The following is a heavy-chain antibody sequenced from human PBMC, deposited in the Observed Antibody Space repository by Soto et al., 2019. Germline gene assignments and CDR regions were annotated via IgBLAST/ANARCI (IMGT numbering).Heavy chain of an antibody. CDR3: ARRNYYYYYGMDV. CDR2: IYYSGST. V-gene: IGHV4-31*03. CDR1: GGSISSGGYY. J-gene: IGHJ6*02. Sequence: QVQLQESGPGLVKPSQTLSLTCTVSGGSISSGGYYWSWIRQHPGKGLEWIGYIYYSGSTYYNPPLKSRVXXSXDXXKNQFSLKLSSVTAADTAVYYCARRNYYYYYGMDVWGQGTTVTVSS.